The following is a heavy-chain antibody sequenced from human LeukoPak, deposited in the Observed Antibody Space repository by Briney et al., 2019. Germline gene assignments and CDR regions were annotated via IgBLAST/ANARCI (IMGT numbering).Heavy chain of an antibody. J-gene: IGHJ4*02. CDR1: GFTFGDYA. CDR2: ISYDGSYE. Sequence: GGSLRLSCTASGFTFGDYAMSWFRQAPGKGLEWVAVISYDGSYESYADSVKGRFTISRDNSKNTLYLQMNSLRVEDTAVYYCAKGGPPTGASPRPWDFNYWGQGALVTVSS. D-gene: IGHD1-26*01. CDR3: AKGGPPTGASPRPWDFNY. V-gene: IGHV3-30*04.